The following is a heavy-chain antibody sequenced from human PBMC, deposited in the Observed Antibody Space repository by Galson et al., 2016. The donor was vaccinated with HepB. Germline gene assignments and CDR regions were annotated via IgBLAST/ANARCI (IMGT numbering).Heavy chain of an antibody. CDR2: SIPILGTA. CDR1: GGTFSNYT. CDR3: ARDPHRNYGDYGAFDI. D-gene: IGHD4-17*01. V-gene: IGHV1-69*08. Sequence: SVKVSCKASGGTFSNYTINWVGQAPGQGLEWMGRSIPILGTADYAQKFQGRVTITADKSTSTAYMELSSLRSEDTAVYYCARDPHRNYGDYGAFDIWGQGTMVTVSS. J-gene: IGHJ3*02.